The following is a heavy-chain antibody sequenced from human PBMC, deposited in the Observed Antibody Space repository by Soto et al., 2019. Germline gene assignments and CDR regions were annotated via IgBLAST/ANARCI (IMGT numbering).Heavy chain of an antibody. Sequence: GGSLRLSCAASGFTFSDYYMSWIRQAPGKGLEWVSYISSSGSTIYYADSVRGRFTISRDNAKNSVYLQINSLRAEDTAVYFCARDCSGGSCYPGMDVWGQGTTVTVSS. CDR3: ARDCSGGSCYPGMDV. CDR1: GFTFSDYY. V-gene: IGHV3-11*04. J-gene: IGHJ6*02. D-gene: IGHD2-15*01. CDR2: ISSSGSTI.